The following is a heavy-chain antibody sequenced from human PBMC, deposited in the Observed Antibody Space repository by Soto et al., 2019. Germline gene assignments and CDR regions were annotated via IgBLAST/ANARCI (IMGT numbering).Heavy chain of an antibody. Sequence: GGSLRLSCAASGFSFRSCGMHWVRQAPGKGLEWVSLISYDGSDEYYADSVKGRFTVSRDNSKNTLYLQMTSLQVEDTAIYYCAKPLEYPPSDGLAVWGPGTMVTVSS. V-gene: IGHV3-30*18. CDR1: GFSFRSCG. CDR3: AKPLEYPPSDGLAV. J-gene: IGHJ3*01. D-gene: IGHD3-9*01. CDR2: ISYDGSDE.